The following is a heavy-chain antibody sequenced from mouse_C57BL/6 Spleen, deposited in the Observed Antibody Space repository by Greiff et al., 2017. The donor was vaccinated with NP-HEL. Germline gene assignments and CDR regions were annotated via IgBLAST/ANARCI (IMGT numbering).Heavy chain of an antibody. CDR2: IYPRSGNT. CDR1: GYTFTSYG. Sequence: VQLQESGAELARPGASVKLSCKASGYTFTSYGISWVKQRTGQGLEWIGEIYPRSGNTYYNEKFKGKATLTADKSSSTAYMELRSLTSEDSAVYFCARAGKDAMDYWGQGTSVTVSS. V-gene: IGHV1-81*01. J-gene: IGHJ4*01. CDR3: ARAGKDAMDY.